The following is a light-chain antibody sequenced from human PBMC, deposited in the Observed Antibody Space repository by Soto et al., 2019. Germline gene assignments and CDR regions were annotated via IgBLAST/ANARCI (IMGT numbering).Light chain of an antibody. CDR2: GAS. CDR1: QSVSSSF. Sequence: EILLTQSPGTLSLSPGERGTLSCRASQSVSSSFLAWYQQKPGQAPRLLIYGASSRATGIPDRFSGSGSGTDFTLTISRLEPEDFAVYYCQQYDNSPLTFGGGTKVEIK. CDR3: QQYDNSPLT. J-gene: IGKJ4*01. V-gene: IGKV3-20*01.